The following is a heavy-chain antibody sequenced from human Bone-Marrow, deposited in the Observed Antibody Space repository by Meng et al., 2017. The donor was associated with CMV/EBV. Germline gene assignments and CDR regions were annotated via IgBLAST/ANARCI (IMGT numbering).Heavy chain of an antibody. CDR2: IRSKANSYAT. Sequence: GESLKISWAASGFTFSGSAMHWVRQASGKGLEWVGRIRSKANSYATAYAASVKGRFTISRDDSKNTAYLQMNSLKTEDTAVYYCTRHEEKYSSGWYPAYWGHGKLVNVAS. J-gene: IGHJ4*01. CDR1: GFTFSGSA. CDR3: TRHEEKYSSGWYPAY. V-gene: IGHV3-73*01. D-gene: IGHD6-19*01.